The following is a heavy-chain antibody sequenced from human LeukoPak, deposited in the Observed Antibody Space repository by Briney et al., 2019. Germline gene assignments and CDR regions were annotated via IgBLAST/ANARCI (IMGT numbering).Heavy chain of an antibody. CDR2: IYYDGST. J-gene: IGHJ4*02. V-gene: IGHV4-39*02. D-gene: IGHD4/OR15-4a*01. Sequence: SETLSLTCTVSGGSIRGNGYYWGWIRQAPGKGLEWIGSIYYDGSTYYNPSLKSRVTISVDTPKNYFSLKLSSVTAADTAVYYCASSVWWPYYFDYWGPGTLVSVSS. CDR1: GGSIRGNGYY. CDR3: ASSVWWPYYFDY.